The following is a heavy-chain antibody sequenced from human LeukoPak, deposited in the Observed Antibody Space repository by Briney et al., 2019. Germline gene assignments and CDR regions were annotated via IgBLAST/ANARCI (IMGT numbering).Heavy chain of an antibody. CDR2: INPDGSSS. CDR1: RFTFSNNC. CDR3: VRQAVSGDSGIAY. D-gene: IGHD4-17*01. Sequence: GGSLSLSCAAYRFTFSNNCMHWDRQAPGKGLEWVSRINPDGSSSNYADSVKGRFTMSRDNAKSMVYLQMDGLRAEDTAVFSCVRQAVSGDSGIAYWGRGVLVTVSS. V-gene: IGHV3-74*01. J-gene: IGHJ4*02.